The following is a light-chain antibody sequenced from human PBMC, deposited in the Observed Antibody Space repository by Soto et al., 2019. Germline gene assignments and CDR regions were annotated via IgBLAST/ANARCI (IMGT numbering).Light chain of an antibody. V-gene: IGKV3-20*01. J-gene: IGKJ1*01. CDR3: QQYGSSSWT. CDR1: QNLNSNF. Sequence: PGERATLSCRASQNLNSNFLAWYQQKPGQAPRLLIYGASSRATGSPDRFSGSGSGTDFSLTISRLEPEDFAVYYCQQYGSSSWTFGQGTKVDIK. CDR2: GAS.